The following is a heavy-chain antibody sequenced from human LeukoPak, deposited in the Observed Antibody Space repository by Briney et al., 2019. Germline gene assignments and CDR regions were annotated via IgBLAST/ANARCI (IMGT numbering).Heavy chain of an antibody. CDR2: ISSSGSTI. CDR3: ATLQGRSSDY. J-gene: IGHJ4*02. Sequence: GGSLRLSCAASEFTWSSYEMKWVRQAPGKGLEWVSYISSSGSTIYYADSVKGRFTISRDNAKNSLYLQMNSLRAEDTAVYYCATLQGRSSDYWGQGTLVTVSS. V-gene: IGHV3-48*03. CDR1: EFTWSSYE.